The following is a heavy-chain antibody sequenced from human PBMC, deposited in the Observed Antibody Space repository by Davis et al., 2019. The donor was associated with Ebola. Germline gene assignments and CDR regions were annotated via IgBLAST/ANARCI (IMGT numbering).Heavy chain of an antibody. CDR2: INSDGSST. J-gene: IGHJ6*02. CDR3: ARGDFWSGYYGWIYYYYGMDV. D-gene: IGHD3-3*01. CDR1: GFTFRSYW. V-gene: IGHV3-74*01. Sequence: HTGGSLRLSCAASGFTFRSYWMHWVRQAPGKGLVWVSRINSDGSSTSYADSVKGRFTISRDNAKNTLYLQMNSLRAEDTAVYYCARGDFWSGYYGWIYYYYGMDVWGQGTTVTVSS.